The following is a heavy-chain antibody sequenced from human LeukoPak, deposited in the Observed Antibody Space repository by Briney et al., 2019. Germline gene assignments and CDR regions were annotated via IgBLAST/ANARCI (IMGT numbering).Heavy chain of an antibody. J-gene: IGHJ4*02. Sequence: GGSLRLSCAASGFTFSSYAMSWVRQAPGKGLEWVSAISGSGGSTYYADSVKGRFTISRDNSKNTLYLQMNSLRAEDTAVYYCAKDNKFIATIPNYFDYWGQGTLVTVSS. D-gene: IGHD5-24*01. CDR1: GFTFSSYA. CDR3: AKDNKFIATIPNYFDY. V-gene: IGHV3-23*01. CDR2: ISGSGGST.